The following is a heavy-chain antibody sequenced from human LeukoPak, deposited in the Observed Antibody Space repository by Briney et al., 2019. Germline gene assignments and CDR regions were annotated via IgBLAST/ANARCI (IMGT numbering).Heavy chain of an antibody. V-gene: IGHV3-53*01. CDR1: GFTGSSNY. CDR3: ARNFALDY. CDR2: IYSGGST. Sequence: SGGSLRLSCAASGFTGSSNYRTWVRQAPGKGLEWVSVIYSGGSTYYADSVKGRFTISRDNSKNTMFLQMNSLRAEDTAVYYCARNFALDYWGQGTLVTVSS. J-gene: IGHJ4*02.